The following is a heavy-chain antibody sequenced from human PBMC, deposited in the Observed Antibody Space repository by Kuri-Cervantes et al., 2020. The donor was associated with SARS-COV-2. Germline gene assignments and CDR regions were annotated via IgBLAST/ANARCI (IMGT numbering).Heavy chain of an antibody. CDR3: AKDSNDFWSGGGWHYYYYYYMDV. D-gene: IGHD3-3*01. J-gene: IGHJ6*03. CDR2: ISYDGSNK. Sequence: GGSLRLSCAASGFTFSIYAMHWVRQAPGKGLEWVAVISYDGSNKYYADSVKGRFTISRDNSKNTLYLQMNSLRAEDTAVYYCAKDSNDFWSGGGWHYYYYYYMDVWAKGPRSPSP. CDR1: GFTFSIYA. V-gene: IGHV3-30-3*01.